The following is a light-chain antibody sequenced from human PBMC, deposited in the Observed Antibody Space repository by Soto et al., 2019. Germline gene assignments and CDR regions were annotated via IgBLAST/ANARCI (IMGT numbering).Light chain of an antibody. Sequence: NFMLTQPHSVLESPGTTVTISYTGSGGGIATNSVQWCQQRPGSVPTTVIYEDNQRPSGVPDRFSGSIDNSSNSASLTVSALKTEDEADYYCQSYSSSNQVFGGGTKLTVL. V-gene: IGLV6-57*02. CDR1: GGGIATNS. CDR3: QSYSSSNQV. J-gene: IGLJ3*02. CDR2: EDN.